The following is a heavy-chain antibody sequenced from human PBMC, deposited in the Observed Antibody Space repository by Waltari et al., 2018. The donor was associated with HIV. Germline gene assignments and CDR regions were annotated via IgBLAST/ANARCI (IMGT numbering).Heavy chain of an antibody. D-gene: IGHD2-15*01. CDR3: VRTSCSGPGCFSRYFDV. Sequence: QVQLYESGPGLVRPSQTLTLTCTVYASAIGSVGSSWSWVRQDAGKTLEWIGRVSLTGRTNYNPSLASRATISLDTPQNTLSLRLTSVSVADTATYYCVRTSCSGPGCFSRYFDVWGRGTQVTVSS. CDR1: ASAIGSVGSS. V-gene: IGHV4-61*02. J-gene: IGHJ2*01. CDR2: VSLTGRT.